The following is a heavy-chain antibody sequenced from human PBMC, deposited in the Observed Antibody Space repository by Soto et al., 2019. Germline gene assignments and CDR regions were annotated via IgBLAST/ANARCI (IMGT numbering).Heavy chain of an antibody. J-gene: IGHJ6*02. Sequence: GGSLRLSCAASGFTFSSYGMHWVRQAPGKGLEWVAVIWYDGSNKYYADSVKGRFTISRDNSKNTLYLQMNSLRAEDTAVYYCARDLSSGRYYYYGMDVWGQGTTVTVSS. CDR1: GFTFSSYG. D-gene: IGHD3-10*01. V-gene: IGHV3-33*01. CDR2: IWYDGSNK. CDR3: ARDLSSGRYYYYGMDV.